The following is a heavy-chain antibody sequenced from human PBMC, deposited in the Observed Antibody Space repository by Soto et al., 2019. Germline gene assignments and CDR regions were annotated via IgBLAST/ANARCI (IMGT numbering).Heavy chain of an antibody. J-gene: IGHJ4*02. D-gene: IGHD1-1*01. CDR2: ISGYNGDT. Sequence: ASVKVSCKASGYTFTRYGISWVRQAPGQGLEWMGWISGYNGDTNYAQKFQGRVSMTIDTSTTTAYMELRSLTSDDTAVYYCARDINWNVDYWGQGTPVTVSS. V-gene: IGHV1-18*01. CDR1: GYTFTRYG. CDR3: ARDINWNVDY.